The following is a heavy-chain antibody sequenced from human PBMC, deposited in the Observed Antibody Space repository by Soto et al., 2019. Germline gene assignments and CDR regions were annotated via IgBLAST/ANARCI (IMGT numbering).Heavy chain of an antibody. J-gene: IGHJ3*02. CDR1: GFTFSGSA. CDR3: TIHYRVVTRPPPPSDAFDI. Sequence: EVQLVESGGGLVQPGGSLKLSCAASGFTFSGSAMHWVRQASGKGLEWVGRIRSKANSYATAYAASVKGRFTISRDDSKNTAYLQMNSLKTEDTAVYYCTIHYRVVTRPPPPSDAFDIWGQGTMVTVSS. D-gene: IGHD3-3*01. V-gene: IGHV3-73*02. CDR2: IRSKANSYAT.